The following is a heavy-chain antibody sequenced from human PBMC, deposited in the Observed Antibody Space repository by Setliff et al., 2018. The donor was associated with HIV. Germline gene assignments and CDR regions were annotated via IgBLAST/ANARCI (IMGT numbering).Heavy chain of an antibody. CDR3: AHSILGAITFDY. D-gene: IGHD1-26*01. CDR1: GGSINNYYW. CDR2: IYWDDDK. V-gene: IGHV2-5*08. J-gene: IGHJ4*02. Sequence: TLSLTCTVSGGSINNYYWSWIRQPPGKALEFLALIYWDDDKRYSPSLKSRLTISKDTSKNQVVLTMTNMDPVDTAAYYCAHSILGAITFDYWGQGTLVTVSS.